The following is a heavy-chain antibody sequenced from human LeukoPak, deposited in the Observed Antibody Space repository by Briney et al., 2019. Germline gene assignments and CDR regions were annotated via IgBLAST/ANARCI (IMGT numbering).Heavy chain of an antibody. V-gene: IGHV4-4*02. CDR1: GGSISSSNW. J-gene: IGHJ4*02. D-gene: IGHD3-22*01. CDR2: IYHSGST. CDR3: ATPPYYYDSSGGSGN. Sequence: SSETLSLTCAVSGGSISSSNWWSWVRQPPGKGLEWIGEIYHSGSTNYNPSLKSRVTISVDKSKNQFSLKLSSVTAADTAVYYCATPPYYYDSSGGSGNWGQGTLVTVSS.